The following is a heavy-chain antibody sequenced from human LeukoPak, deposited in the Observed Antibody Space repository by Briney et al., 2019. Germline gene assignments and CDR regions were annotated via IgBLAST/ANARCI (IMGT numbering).Heavy chain of an antibody. J-gene: IGHJ4*02. CDR3: ATDVYGDYGGWYFDH. CDR1: GYTLTELS. CDR2: FDPEDGET. D-gene: IGHD4-17*01. V-gene: IGHV1-24*01. Sequence: GASVKVSCKVSGYTLTELSMHWVRQAPGKGLEWMGGFDPEDGETIYAQKFQGRVTMTEDTSTDTAYMELSSLRSEDTAVYYCATDVYGDYGGWYFDHWGQGTLVTVSS.